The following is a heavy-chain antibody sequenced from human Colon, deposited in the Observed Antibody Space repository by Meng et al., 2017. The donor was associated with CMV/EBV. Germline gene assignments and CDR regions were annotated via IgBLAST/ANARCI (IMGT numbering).Heavy chain of an antibody. CDR1: GASITSSD. Sequence: VRLRESGPGLVKPSGTLSLTCTVSGASITSSDWSWIRQPAGKGLEWIGRVYISGNTNYNPSLKSRVTMSIDTSKNQLSLNIRSVTAADTAVYYCARDSNLSGLAYWGQGTLVTVSS. CDR3: ARDSNLSGLAY. J-gene: IGHJ4*02. D-gene: IGHD3-10*01. V-gene: IGHV4-4*07. CDR2: VYISGNT.